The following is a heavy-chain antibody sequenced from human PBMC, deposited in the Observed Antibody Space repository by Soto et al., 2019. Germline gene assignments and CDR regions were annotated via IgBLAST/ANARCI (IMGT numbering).Heavy chain of an antibody. CDR2: ISTDKGKT. CDR1: GYTFTSYG. CDR3: APRSPAFDY. Sequence: GPEVEKPGASVKVSCKTSGYTFTSYGISWVRQAPGQGLEWMGWISTDKGKTNYAQKFQGRVTMTTDTSTSTAYMELRSLTSDDTAVYYCAPRSPAFDYWGQGTLVTVS. J-gene: IGHJ4*02. V-gene: IGHV1-18*01.